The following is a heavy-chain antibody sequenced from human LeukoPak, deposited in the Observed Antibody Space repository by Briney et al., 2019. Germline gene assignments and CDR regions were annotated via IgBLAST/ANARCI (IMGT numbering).Heavy chain of an antibody. CDR2: INPNSGGT. D-gene: IGHD3-22*01. CDR1: GYTFTGYY. J-gene: IGHJ4*02. V-gene: IGHV1-2*02. CDR3: ARDAHYYDSSGYLRY. Sequence: ASVKVSCKASGYTFTGYYMHWVRQAAGQGLEWMGWINPNSGGTNYAQKFQGRVTMTRDTSISTAYMELSRLRSDDTAVYYCARDAHYYDSSGYLRYWGQGTLVTVSS.